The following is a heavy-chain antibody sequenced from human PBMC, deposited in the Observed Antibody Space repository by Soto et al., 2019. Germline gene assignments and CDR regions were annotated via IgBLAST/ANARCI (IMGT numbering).Heavy chain of an antibody. V-gene: IGHV3-11*01. CDR3: ARGSPQFWQLFDK. J-gene: IGHJ4*02. CDR2: ISSGGSTI. CDR1: GFTFRAYY. Sequence: GVSLRLSWTASGFTFRAYYMNWIRQAPGKGLEWVSYISSGGSTIFYADSVKGRFTISRDNAKNSLSLQMDSLRADDTGVYYCARGSPQFWQLFDKWGKGALVTVSS. D-gene: IGHD3-3*01.